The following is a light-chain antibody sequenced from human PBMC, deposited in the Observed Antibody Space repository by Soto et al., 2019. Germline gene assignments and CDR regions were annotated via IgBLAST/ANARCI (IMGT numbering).Light chain of an antibody. J-gene: IGKJ2*01. CDR1: QSISSR. CDR3: QHYINYPFT. V-gene: IGKV1-5*01. Sequence: DIQMTQSPSTLSASVGDSGIITCRSSQSISSRLAWYQQKPGKAPKLLIYAASSLQSGVPSRFSGSGSGKEFTLTITSLQPDDFATYYCQHYINYPFTFGQGTKLEIK. CDR2: AAS.